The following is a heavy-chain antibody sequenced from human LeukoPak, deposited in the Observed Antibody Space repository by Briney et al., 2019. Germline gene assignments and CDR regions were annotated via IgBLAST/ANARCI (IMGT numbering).Heavy chain of an antibody. J-gene: IGHJ4*02. CDR1: GFTFSSYA. D-gene: IGHD3-3*01. CDR2: ISGSGGST. Sequence: GGSLRLSCAASGFTFSSYAMSWVRQAPGKGLEWVSAISGSGGSTYYADSVKGRFTISRDDSKNTAYLQMNSLKTEDTAVYYCTGSGPLYDYWGQGTLVTVSS. V-gene: IGHV3-23*01. CDR3: TGSGPLYDY.